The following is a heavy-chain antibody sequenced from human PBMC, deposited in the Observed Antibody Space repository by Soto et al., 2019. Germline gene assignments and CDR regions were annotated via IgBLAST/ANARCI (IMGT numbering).Heavy chain of an antibody. Sequence: GGSLRLSCAASGFTFSPYSMNWVRQAPGKGLEWVSYVSSSGTTEYYADSVKGRFTISRDNAKNSLYLQMNSLRDEDTAVYYCARGGIAATRRAFDYWGQGTLVTVSS. D-gene: IGHD6-13*01. CDR1: GFTFSPYS. CDR3: ARGGIAATRRAFDY. V-gene: IGHV3-48*02. J-gene: IGHJ4*02. CDR2: VSSSGTTE.